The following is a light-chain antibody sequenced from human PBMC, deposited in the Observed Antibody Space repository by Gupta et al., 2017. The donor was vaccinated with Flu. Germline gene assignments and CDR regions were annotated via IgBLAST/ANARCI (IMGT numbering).Light chain of an antibody. CDR2: SNN. CDR3: ATWDDGLGGSFV. CDR1: RTNIGSNI. J-gene: IGLJ1*01. V-gene: IGLV1-44*01. Sequence: QSVLAQPLSASGTHGQRVTISCSGSRTNIGSNIVNWYQQFPGTAPKLLIYSNNQRPSGVPDRFSGSKSGASASLAISGPQSEDEAEYYCATWDDGLGGSFVFGTGTKVTVL.